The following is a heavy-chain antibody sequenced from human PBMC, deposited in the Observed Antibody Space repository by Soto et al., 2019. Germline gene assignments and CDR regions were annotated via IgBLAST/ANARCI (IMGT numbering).Heavy chain of an antibody. CDR3: ARRDSSSYYYYGMDV. Sequence: GSLKISCKGSGYSFTSYWISWVRQMPGKGLEWMGRIDPSDSYTNYSPSFQGHVTISADKSISTAYLQWSSLKASDTAMYYCARRDSSSYYYYGMDVWGQGTTVTVSS. V-gene: IGHV5-10-1*01. J-gene: IGHJ6*02. CDR1: GYSFTSYW. D-gene: IGHD6-6*01. CDR2: IDPSDSYT.